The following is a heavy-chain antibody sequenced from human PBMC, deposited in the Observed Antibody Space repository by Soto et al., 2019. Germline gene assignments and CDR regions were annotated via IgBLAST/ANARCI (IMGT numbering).Heavy chain of an antibody. V-gene: IGHV3-23*01. CDR2: ISGSGGST. J-gene: IGHJ4*02. CDR3: ANFLNDYSNYFDY. Sequence: GGSLRLSCAASGFTFSSYAMSWVRQAPGKGLEWVSAISGSGGSTYYADSVKGRFTISRDNSKNTLYLQMNSLRAEDTAVYYCANFLNDYSNYFDYWGQGTLVTVSS. CDR1: GFTFSSYA. D-gene: IGHD4-4*01.